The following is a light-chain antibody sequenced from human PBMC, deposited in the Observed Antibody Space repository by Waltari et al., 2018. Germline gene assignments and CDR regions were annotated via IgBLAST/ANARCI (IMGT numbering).Light chain of an antibody. CDR2: QAS. J-gene: IGKJ2*01. CDR1: QSLSTW. CDR3: QQYNTYSRT. V-gene: IGKV1-5*03. Sequence: DIQMPQSPPTLYATVGDRITITCRASQSLSTWLAWYQQKPGKAPKRLIYQASSLESGVPSRFSGSGSGTEFTLTISSLQPDDFATYYCQQYNTYSRTFGQGTKLEIK.